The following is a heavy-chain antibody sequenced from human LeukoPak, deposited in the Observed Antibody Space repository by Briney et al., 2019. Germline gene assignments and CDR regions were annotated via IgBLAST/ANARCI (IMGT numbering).Heavy chain of an antibody. Sequence: SETLSLTCTVPGYSISSGYYWGWIRQPPGKGLEWIGNIYHSGSTYYNPSLKSRFTISIDTSKNQFSLKLSSVTAADTAVYYCARVSFNGRNDYWGQGTLVTVSS. V-gene: IGHV4-38-2*02. CDR1: GYSISSGYY. CDR3: ARVSFNGRNDY. J-gene: IGHJ4*02. CDR2: IYHSGST.